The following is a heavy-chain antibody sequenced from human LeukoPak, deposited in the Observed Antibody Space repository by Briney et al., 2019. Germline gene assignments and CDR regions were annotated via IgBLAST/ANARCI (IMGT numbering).Heavy chain of an antibody. Sequence: PSETLSLTCTVSGGSISSHYWSWIRQPPGKGLEWIGYVYYSGSTNYNPSLKSRVTISVDTSKNQFSLKLSSVTAADTAVYYCARASLYYMDVWGKGTTVTVSS. V-gene: IGHV4-59*11. J-gene: IGHJ6*03. CDR1: GGSISSHY. CDR3: ARASLYYMDV. CDR2: VYYSGST.